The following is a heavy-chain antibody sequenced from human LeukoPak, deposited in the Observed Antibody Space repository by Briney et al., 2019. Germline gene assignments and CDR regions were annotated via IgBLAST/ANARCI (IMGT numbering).Heavy chain of an antibody. Sequence: GGSLRLSCAASQFIFTYYAIHWVRQAPGKGLEWVTSLSYDGGDKHYADSVKGRFAVSRDSSKNTVYLQMNSLRAEDTAVYYCAKDFSGYWGQGTLVTVSS. D-gene: IGHD6-25*01. CDR1: QFIFTYYA. J-gene: IGHJ4*02. CDR2: LSYDGGDK. V-gene: IGHV3-30*09. CDR3: AKDFSGY.